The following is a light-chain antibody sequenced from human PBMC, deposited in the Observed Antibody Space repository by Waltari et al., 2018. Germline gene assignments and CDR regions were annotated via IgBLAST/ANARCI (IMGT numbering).Light chain of an antibody. CDR2: VVS. CDR1: QRINTW. Sequence: IQMTQSPSALSASVGDRVTITCRARQRINTWMAWYQQRPGKAPKVLIYVVSTLASGVPSRFGGSGSGTECTLAINNLQPEDCATYYCQQYYRYYTFGQGTKLEIK. J-gene: IGKJ2*01. CDR3: QQYYRYYT. V-gene: IGKV1-5*01.